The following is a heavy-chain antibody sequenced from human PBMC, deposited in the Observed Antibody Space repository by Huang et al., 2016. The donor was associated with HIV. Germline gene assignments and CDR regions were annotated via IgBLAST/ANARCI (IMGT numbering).Heavy chain of an antibody. CDR2: IKQDESEK. J-gene: IGHJ6*02. CDR1: TFTFGAYW. Sequence: VESGGRLVQPGGSIRLSCVGSTFTFGAYWMSWVRQSPGKGLEWVANIKQDESEKYYVESGKGRFNISRDNAEKVLFLEMNNVRVEDMATYYCATKTVAMDIWGQGTTVTVS. V-gene: IGHV3-7*01. D-gene: IGHD1-7*01. CDR3: ATKTVAMDI.